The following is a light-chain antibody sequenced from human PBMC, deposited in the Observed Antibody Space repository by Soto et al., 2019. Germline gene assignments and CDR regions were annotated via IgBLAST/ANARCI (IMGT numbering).Light chain of an antibody. CDR1: RSNFGKNF. CDR3: GSWDSSLSTVV. V-gene: IGLV1-51*01. CDR2: EDN. J-gene: IGLJ2*01. Sequence: QSVLTQPSSVSAAPGQTVTISCSGSRSNFGKNFVSWYQQLPGTAPKLLIYEDNKRLSGIPDRFSGSKSGTSATLVVTGLQTGDEADYYCGSWDSSLSTVVFGGGTKLTVL.